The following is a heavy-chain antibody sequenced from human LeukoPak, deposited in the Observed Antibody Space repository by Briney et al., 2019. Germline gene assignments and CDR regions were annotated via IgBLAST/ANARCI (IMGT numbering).Heavy chain of an antibody. CDR2: VSGSGDIT. D-gene: IGHD3-9*01. CDR3: AKDQSGYDFLTGYGFDY. Sequence: GGCLRLSCVASGFTFSKYAMSWVRQAPGKGLEWVSGVSGSGDITYYAEFVKGRFTISRDNSKNTLYLQMNSLRAEDTAVYYCAKDQSGYDFLTGYGFDYWGQGTLVAVSS. CDR1: GFTFSKYA. J-gene: IGHJ4*02. V-gene: IGHV3-23*01.